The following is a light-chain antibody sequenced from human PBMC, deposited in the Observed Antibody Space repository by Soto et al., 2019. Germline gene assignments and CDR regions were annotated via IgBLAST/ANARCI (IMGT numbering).Light chain of an antibody. CDR1: QGIRND. Sequence: IQMTQSPSSLSASVGDRVTITCRASQGIRNDLDWFQQKPGKAPKLLIYAASNLQSGVPARFSGSGSGTDSTLTISSLQPEDFATYYCLQKYFYPFTFGPGTKVDIK. CDR3: LQKYFYPFT. J-gene: IGKJ3*01. CDR2: AAS. V-gene: IGKV1-6*01.